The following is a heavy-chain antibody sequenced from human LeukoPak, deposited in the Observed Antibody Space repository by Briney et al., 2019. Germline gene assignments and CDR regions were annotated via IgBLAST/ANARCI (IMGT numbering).Heavy chain of an antibody. J-gene: IGHJ5*01. Sequence: GGSLRLSCAASGFTFSDYYMSWIRQAPGKGLEWVSYISSSGDFIHYADSVKGRFTISRDNAKNSLYLQMNSLRAEDTAVYYCARGRVNWDNWFDSWGQGILVTVSS. D-gene: IGHD7-27*01. CDR2: ISSSGDFI. CDR1: GFTFSDYY. CDR3: ARGRVNWDNWFDS. V-gene: IGHV3-11*04.